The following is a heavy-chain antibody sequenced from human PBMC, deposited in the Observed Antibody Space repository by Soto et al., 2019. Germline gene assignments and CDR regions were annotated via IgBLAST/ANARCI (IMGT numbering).Heavy chain of an antibody. V-gene: IGHV6-1*01. Sequence: QVQLQQSGPGLVKPSQTLSLTCAISGDSVSSNSAVWNWIRQSPSRGLEWLGRTYYRSIWQTEYAVAMKRRLTVNTXASKNQFSLQLNSVTPEDTAMYYCARLVGNSWLDHWGQGTLVTVSS. CDR1: GDSVSSNSAV. D-gene: IGHD6-6*01. J-gene: IGHJ5*02. CDR2: TYYRSIWQT. CDR3: ARLVGNSWLDH.